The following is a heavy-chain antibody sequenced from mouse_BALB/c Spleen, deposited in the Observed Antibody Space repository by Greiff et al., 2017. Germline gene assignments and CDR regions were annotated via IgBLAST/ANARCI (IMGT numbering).Heavy chain of an antibody. CDR3: ATYYRYLYYYAMDY. Sequence: EVKLMESGGGLVKPGGSLKLSCAASGFTFSSYAMSWVRQTPEKRLEWVASISSGGSTYYPDSVKGRFTISRDNARNILYLQMSSLRSEDTAMNYCATYYRYLYYYAMDYWGQGTSVTVSS. J-gene: IGHJ4*01. CDR1: GFTFSSYA. D-gene: IGHD2-14*01. CDR2: ISSGGST. V-gene: IGHV5-6-5*01.